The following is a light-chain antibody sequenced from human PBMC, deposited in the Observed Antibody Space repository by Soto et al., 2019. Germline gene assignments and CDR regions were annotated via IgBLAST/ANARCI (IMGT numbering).Light chain of an antibody. CDR2: DAS. CDR1: QSISSY. Sequence: EVVLTQSPDTLSLPPGERATLSCRASQSISSYLAWYQQKPGQAPRLLIYDASSRATGIPARFSGSGSGTEFTLTIDSLQSDDFAVYLCQQYRNWPLTFGGGTKVDIK. J-gene: IGKJ4*01. V-gene: IGKV3-11*01. CDR3: QQYRNWPLT.